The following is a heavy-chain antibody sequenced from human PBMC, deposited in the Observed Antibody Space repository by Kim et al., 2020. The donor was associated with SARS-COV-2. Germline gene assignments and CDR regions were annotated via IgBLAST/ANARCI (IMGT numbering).Heavy chain of an antibody. V-gene: IGHV3-23*01. J-gene: IGHJ4*02. CDR3: ATSSPREALSIYRFSFRSCYYFYS. CDR1: GFTFSSYA. Sequence: GGSLRLSCAASGFTFSSYAMSWVRQAPGKVLEWVSAISGSGGSTYYADSVKGRFTISRDNSKNTLYLQMNSLRAEDTAVYYCATSSPREALSIYRFSFRSCYYFYSWGQGALVTVSS. D-gene: IGHD3-16*02. CDR2: ISGSGGST.